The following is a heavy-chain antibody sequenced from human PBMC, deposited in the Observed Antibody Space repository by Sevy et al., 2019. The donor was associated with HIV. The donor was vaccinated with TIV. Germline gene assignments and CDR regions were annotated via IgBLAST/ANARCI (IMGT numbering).Heavy chain of an antibody. V-gene: IGHV3-23*01. J-gene: IGHJ4*02. CDR2: LSFGCGKI. Sequence: GGSLRLSCAASGFAFYDYSMSWIRQAPGKGLEWVATLSFGCGKIICADSVKLRFTISRDNSKNSFYLQMDNLRVEDTALYSCAREGCTRPHDYWGQGTRVTVSS. CDR3: AREGCTRPHDY. D-gene: IGHD2-8*01. CDR1: GFAFYDYS.